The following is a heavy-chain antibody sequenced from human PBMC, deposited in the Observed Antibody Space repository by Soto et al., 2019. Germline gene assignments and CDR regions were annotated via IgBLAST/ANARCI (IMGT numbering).Heavy chain of an antibody. D-gene: IGHD6-19*01. CDR3: AIGPRMWLAGGGY. CDR1: GGSFSGYY. CDR2: INHSGIT. J-gene: IGHJ4*02. V-gene: IGHV4-34*01. Sequence: SETLSLTCAAYGGSFSGYYWSWIRQPPGKGLEWLGEINHSGITDYNPSLKSRITISIDTSKKQFSLKLNSVTAADTAVYYCAIGPRMWLAGGGYWGQGTQVTVSS.